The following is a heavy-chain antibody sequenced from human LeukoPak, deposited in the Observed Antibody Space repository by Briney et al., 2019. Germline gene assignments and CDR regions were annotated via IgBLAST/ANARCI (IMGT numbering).Heavy chain of an antibody. Sequence: ASVKVSCKASGYTFTDYYIHWVRQAPGQGLEWMGWINPNSVVTNYAQKFQGRGTMTRDTSITTAYMELSRLRSDDTAVYYCARDNREVRGGDCFDVWGKGTPVTVSS. CDR1: GYTFTDYY. J-gene: IGHJ6*04. CDR3: ARDNREVRGGDCFDV. CDR2: INPNSVVT. V-gene: IGHV1-2*02. D-gene: IGHD2-21*02.